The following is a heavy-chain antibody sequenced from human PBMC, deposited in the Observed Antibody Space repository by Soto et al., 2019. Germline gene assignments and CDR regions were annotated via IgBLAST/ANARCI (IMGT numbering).Heavy chain of an antibody. CDR2: IYYSGST. CDR3: ARHPTVTEYYFDY. Sequence: ETLSLNCTVSGGSISSYYWSWIRQPPGKGLEWIGYIYYSGSTNYNPSLKSRVTISVDTSKNQFSLKLSSVTAADTAVYYCARHPTVTEYYFDYWGQGTLVTVSS. J-gene: IGHJ4*02. V-gene: IGHV4-59*08. D-gene: IGHD4-17*01. CDR1: GGSISSYY.